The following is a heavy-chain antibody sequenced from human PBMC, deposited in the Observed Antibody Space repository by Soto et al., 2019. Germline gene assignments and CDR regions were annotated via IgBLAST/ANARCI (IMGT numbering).Heavy chain of an antibody. V-gene: IGHV3-9*01. Sequence: EVQLVESGGGLVQPGRSLRLSCAASGFTFDDYAMHWVRQAPGKGLEWVSGISWNSGSIGYADSVKGRFTISRDNAKNSLYLQMNSLRAEDTALYYCAKDMRSRSYGYGGEGVFDYWGQGTLVTVSS. D-gene: IGHD5-18*01. CDR1: GFTFDDYA. CDR3: AKDMRSRSYGYGGEGVFDY. J-gene: IGHJ4*02. CDR2: ISWNSGSI.